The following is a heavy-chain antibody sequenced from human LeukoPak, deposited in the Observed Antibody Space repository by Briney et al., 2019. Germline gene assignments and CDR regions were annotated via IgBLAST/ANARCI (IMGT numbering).Heavy chain of an antibody. CDR3: VRDDDRPDNGLDY. CDR2: ISGSGGST. Sequence: GGSLRLSCAASGFTFSSYSMNWVRQAPGKGPEWVSAISGSGGSTYYADSVKGRFTISRDNSKNTLYLQMNSLRAEDTAVYYCVRDDDRPDNGLDYWGQGTLVTVSS. CDR1: GFTFSSYS. V-gene: IGHV3-23*01. D-gene: IGHD3-22*01. J-gene: IGHJ4*02.